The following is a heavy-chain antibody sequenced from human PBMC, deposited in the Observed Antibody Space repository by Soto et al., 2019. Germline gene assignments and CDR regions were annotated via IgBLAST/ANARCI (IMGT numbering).Heavy chain of an antibody. V-gene: IGHV1-69*08. CDR1: GGTFSSYT. CDR3: ARDGSPGDYEGDAFDI. J-gene: IGHJ3*02. Sequence: QVQLVQSGAEVKKPGSSVKVSCKASGGTFSSYTISWVRQAPGQGLEWMGRIIPILGIANYAQKFQGRVTITADKSTSTAYMELSSLRSEDTAVYYCARDGSPGDYEGDAFDISGQGTMVTVSS. CDR2: IIPILGIA. D-gene: IGHD4-17*01.